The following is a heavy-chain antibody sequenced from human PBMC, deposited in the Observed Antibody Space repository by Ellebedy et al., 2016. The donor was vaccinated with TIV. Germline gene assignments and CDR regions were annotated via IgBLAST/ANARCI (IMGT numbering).Heavy chain of an antibody. V-gene: IGHV3-66*01. Sequence: GESLKISCAASGFTVSSNYMSWVRQAPGKGLEWVSVIYSGGSTYYADSVKGRFTISRDNSKNTLYLQMNSLRAEDTAVYYCARETIRWHGMDVWGQGTTGTVSS. CDR3: ARETIRWHGMDV. CDR2: IYSGGST. J-gene: IGHJ6*02. D-gene: IGHD4-23*01. CDR1: GFTVSSNY.